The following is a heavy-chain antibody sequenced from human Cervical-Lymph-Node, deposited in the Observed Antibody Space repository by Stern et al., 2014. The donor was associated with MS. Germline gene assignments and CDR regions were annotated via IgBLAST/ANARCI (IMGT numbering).Heavy chain of an antibody. J-gene: IGHJ4*02. CDR1: GGTFSTYA. D-gene: IGHD3-10*01. CDR3: AREGSGSPLDY. Sequence: VQLVESGAEVKEPGSSVKVSCTASGGTFSTYAITWVRQAPGQGLEWMGRLIPILAIANYVQKFQGRVTFTADKSTSTAYMELSSLRSEDTAVYYCAREGSGSPLDYWGQGTLVTVSS. V-gene: IGHV1-69*09. CDR2: LIPILAIA.